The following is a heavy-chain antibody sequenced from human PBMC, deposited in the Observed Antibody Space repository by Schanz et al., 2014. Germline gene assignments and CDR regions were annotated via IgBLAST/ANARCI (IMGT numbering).Heavy chain of an antibody. V-gene: IGHV4-4*02. CDR3: AREGGGPPGRIYYYFYYGFDV. Sequence: VQLQESGPGLVKPSGTLSVTCAVSDASIRSNNWWSWVRQTPGKGLEWVGEIFHNGTTNYNPSLKSRVTIPVDKSKNKFSLNVNSGTAADTAVYYCAREGGGPPGRIYYYFYYGFDVWGQGATVIVSS. J-gene: IGHJ6*02. D-gene: IGHD2-15*01. CDR1: DASIRSNNW. CDR2: IFHNGTT.